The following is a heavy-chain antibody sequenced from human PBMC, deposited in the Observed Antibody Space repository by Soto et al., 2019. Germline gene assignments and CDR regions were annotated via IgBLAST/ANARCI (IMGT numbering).Heavy chain of an antibody. V-gene: IGHV4-59*12. CDR2: ISYIGTA. CDR1: GGPISTYY. CDR3: ARSVAGQDGMDV. D-gene: IGHD6-19*01. J-gene: IGHJ6*02. Sequence: PSETLSLTCVVSGGPISTYYWSWIRQSPGKGLEWIGFISYIGTAEYNPSLKSRATISVDKSKNQFSLKLSSVTAADTAVYYCARSVAGQDGMDVWGQGTTVTVSS.